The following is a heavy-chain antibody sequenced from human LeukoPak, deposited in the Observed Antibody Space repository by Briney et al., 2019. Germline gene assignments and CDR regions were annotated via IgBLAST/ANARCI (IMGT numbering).Heavy chain of an antibody. CDR1: GGSVSSSSNY. J-gene: IGHJ6*02. CDR3: ARRRITIFGMDV. CDR2: IDDSGST. V-gene: IGHV4-39*01. D-gene: IGHD3-3*01. Sequence: SESLSLTCSVSGGSVSSSSNYWGWIRQPPGKGLEWIGSIDDSGSTYYNPSLKSRVTLSVDTSKNQFSPKLSSVTAADTAVYYCARRRITIFGMDVWGQGTTVTISS.